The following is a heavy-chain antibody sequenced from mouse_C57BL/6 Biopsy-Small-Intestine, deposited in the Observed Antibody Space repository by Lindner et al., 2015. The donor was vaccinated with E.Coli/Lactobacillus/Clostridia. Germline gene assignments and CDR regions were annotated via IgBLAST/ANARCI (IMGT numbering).Heavy chain of an antibody. J-gene: IGHJ4*01. CDR1: GYTFTGYW. Sequence: QLQESGAELMKPGASVKVSCKATGYTFTGYWIEWVKQRPGHGLEWIGEILPGIDSTNYNEKFEGKATFTGDTSSNTVYMELSGLTTEDSAIYYCARRFYTMDSWGQGTSVTVSS. V-gene: IGHV1-9*01. CDR2: ILPGIDST. CDR3: ARRFYTMDS.